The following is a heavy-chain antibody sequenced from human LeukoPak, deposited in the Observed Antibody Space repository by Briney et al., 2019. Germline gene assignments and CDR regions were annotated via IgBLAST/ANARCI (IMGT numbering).Heavy chain of an antibody. Sequence: SETLSLTCTVSGGSISSYYWSWVRQPAGKGLEWIGRIYTSGSTNYNPSLKSRVTMSVDTSKNQFSLKLSSVTAADTAVYYCARGHYSSSFKADAFDIWGQGTMVTVSS. CDR3: ARGHYSSSFKADAFDI. D-gene: IGHD6-13*01. CDR2: IYTSGST. V-gene: IGHV4-4*07. CDR1: GGSISSYY. J-gene: IGHJ3*02.